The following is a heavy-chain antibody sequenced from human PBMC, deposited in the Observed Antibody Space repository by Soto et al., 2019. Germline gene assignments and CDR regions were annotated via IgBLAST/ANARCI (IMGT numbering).Heavy chain of an antibody. CDR3: AKNPGYYYDSTGYHFDY. D-gene: IGHD3-22*01. CDR1: EFTLSNYA. J-gene: IGHJ4*02. V-gene: IGHV3-23*01. Sequence: XGSLRLSCAASEFTLSNYAMIWVRQAPGKGLEWVSAISYGGGTTYYADSVKGRFTISRDNSKNTLYLQMNSLRAEDTAVYYCAKNPGYYYDSTGYHFDYWGQGTLVTVSS. CDR2: ISYGGGTT.